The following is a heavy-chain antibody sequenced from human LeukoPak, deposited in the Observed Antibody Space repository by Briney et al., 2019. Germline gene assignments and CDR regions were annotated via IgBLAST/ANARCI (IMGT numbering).Heavy chain of an antibody. CDR2: IYSGGST. D-gene: IGHD3-22*01. Sequence: GGSLRLSCAASGFTVSSNYMSWVRQAPGKGLEWVSVIYSGGSTYHADSAKGRFTISRDNSKNTLYRQMNSLRAEDTSVYYSARGSGGYYDSGRRYYYGMDVWGQGTTVTVSS. V-gene: IGHV3-66*01. CDR3: ARGSGGYYDSGRRYYYGMDV. J-gene: IGHJ6*02. CDR1: GFTVSSNY.